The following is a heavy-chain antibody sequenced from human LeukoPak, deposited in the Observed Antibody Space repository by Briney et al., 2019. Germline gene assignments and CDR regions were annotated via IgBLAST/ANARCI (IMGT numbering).Heavy chain of an antibody. CDR1: GGSISRYY. V-gene: IGHV4-59*01. Sequence: SGTLSLTCTVSGGSISRYYWSWIRQPPGKGLEWIGNIYYNGSTNYKPSLKSRVTISVHTSKNQFSLNLRSLTAADTAVYYCARGGYSGYAFDRWGQGTRVTVFS. D-gene: IGHD5-12*01. CDR3: ARGGYSGYAFDR. J-gene: IGHJ5*02. CDR2: IYYNGST.